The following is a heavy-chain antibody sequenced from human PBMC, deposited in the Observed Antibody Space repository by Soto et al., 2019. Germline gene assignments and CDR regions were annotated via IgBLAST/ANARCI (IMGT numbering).Heavy chain of an antibody. CDR3: AYLVATGDYYGMDV. V-gene: IGHV4-39*01. CDR1: GGSISSSSYY. Sequence: QLQLQESGPGLVKPSETLSLTCTVSGGSISSSSYYWGWIRQPPGKGLEWIGSIYYSGSTYYNPSLKSRVTVLECTHXNQFSLQLTSVTAADTAVYYCAYLVATGDYYGMDVWGQGTTVTVSS. CDR2: IYYSGST. J-gene: IGHJ6*02. D-gene: IGHD5-12*01.